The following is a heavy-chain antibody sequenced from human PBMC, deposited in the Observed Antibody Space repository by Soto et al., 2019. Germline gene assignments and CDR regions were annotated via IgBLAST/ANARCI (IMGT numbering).Heavy chain of an antibody. CDR3: VLLDYGGNSAPVD. J-gene: IGHJ4*02. CDR2: ISSNGGST. V-gene: IGHV3-64D*06. D-gene: IGHD4-17*01. CDR1: GFTFSSYA. Sequence: PGGSLRLSCSASGFTFSSYAMHWVRQAPGKGLEYVSAISSNGGSTYYADSVKGRFTISRDNSKNTLYLHMSSLRAEDTAVYYCVLLDYGGNSAPVDWGQGTLGTVAS.